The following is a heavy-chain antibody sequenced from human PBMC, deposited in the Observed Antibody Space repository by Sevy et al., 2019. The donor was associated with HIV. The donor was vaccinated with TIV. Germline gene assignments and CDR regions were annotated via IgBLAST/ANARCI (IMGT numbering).Heavy chain of an antibody. CDR2: TYYRSKWYN. CDR1: GDSVSSNSAA. Sequence: SQTLSLTCAISGDSVSSNSAAWNWIRQSPSRGLEWLGRTYYRSKWYNDYAVSVKSRISINPDTSKNQFSLQLNSVTPEDTAVYFCATWIPEWELGGHWFDPWGQGTLVTVSS. CDR3: ATWIPEWELGGHWFDP. V-gene: IGHV6-1*01. J-gene: IGHJ5*02. D-gene: IGHD1-26*01.